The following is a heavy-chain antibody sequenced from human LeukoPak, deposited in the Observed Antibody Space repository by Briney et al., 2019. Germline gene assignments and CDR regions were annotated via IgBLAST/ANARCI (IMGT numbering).Heavy chain of an antibody. CDR1: GGSISSYY. V-gene: IGHV4-59*01. CDR3: ARGEPHYYYYGMDV. Sequence: SETLSLTCTVSGGSISSYYWSWIRQPPGKGLEWIGYIYYSGSTNYNPSLKSRVTISVDTSKNQFSPKLSSVTAADTAVYYCARGEPHYYYYGMDVWGQGTTVTVSS. J-gene: IGHJ6*02. CDR2: IYYSGST.